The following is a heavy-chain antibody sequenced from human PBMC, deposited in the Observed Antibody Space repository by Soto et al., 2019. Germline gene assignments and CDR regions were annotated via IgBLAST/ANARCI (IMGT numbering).Heavy chain of an antibody. CDR1: GFTFSRYA. V-gene: IGHV3-30-3*01. CDR2: ISYGGSNK. J-gene: IGHJ5*02. CDR3: ARGRYCSGTSCYKKPWFDP. Sequence: QVQLLESGGGVVQPGKSLRLSCAASGFTFSRYAMHWVRQAPGQGLEWVALISYGGSNKYDADPVNGRFTISRDNSKHTLYLQMNSLRPEDTAVYYCARGRYCSGTSCYKKPWFDPWGQGTLVTVSS. D-gene: IGHD2-2*02.